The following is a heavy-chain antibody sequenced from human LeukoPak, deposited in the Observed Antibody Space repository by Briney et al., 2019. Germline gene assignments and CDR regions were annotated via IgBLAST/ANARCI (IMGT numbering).Heavy chain of an antibody. CDR1: GYTFTSYF. CDR3: ARADYYSAMDV. J-gene: IGHJ6*02. V-gene: IGHV1-18*01. CDR2: ISAYNGNA. Sequence: GASVKVSCKADGYTFTSYFISWVRQAPGQGLEWMGWISAYNGNANYAQKFLGRVTMTTDTATSTAYMELRSLRSDDTAVFYCARADYYSAMDVWGQGTSVTVSS.